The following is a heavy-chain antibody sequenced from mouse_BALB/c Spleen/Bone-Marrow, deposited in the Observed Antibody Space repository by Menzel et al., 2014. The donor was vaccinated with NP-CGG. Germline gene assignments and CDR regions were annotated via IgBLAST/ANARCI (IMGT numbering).Heavy chain of an antibody. V-gene: IGHV14-3*02. Sequence: DVQLVESGAELVKPGASVKLSCTASGSNIKDTYMHWVKQRPEQGLEWIGRIDPANGNTKYDPKFQGKATITAGTSSNTAYLQLSSLTSEDTAVYYGSSYAMDYWGQGASVTVSS. CDR3: SSYAMDY. J-gene: IGHJ4*01. CDR1: GSNIKDTY. CDR2: IDPANGNT.